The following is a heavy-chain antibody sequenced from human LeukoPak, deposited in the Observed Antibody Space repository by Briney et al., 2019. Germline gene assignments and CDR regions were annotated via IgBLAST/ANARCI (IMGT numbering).Heavy chain of an antibody. CDR1: GGSISTYY. J-gene: IGHJ4*02. CDR2: IYYSGST. V-gene: IGHV4-59*08. CDR3: ARQRFLEWYFDY. D-gene: IGHD3-3*01. Sequence: SETLSLTCTVSGGSISTYYWSWIRQPPGKGLEWIGNIYYSGSTNQNPSLESRVTILVDTSKNQFSLKLSSVTAADTAVYYCARQRFLEWYFDYWGQGTLVTVSS.